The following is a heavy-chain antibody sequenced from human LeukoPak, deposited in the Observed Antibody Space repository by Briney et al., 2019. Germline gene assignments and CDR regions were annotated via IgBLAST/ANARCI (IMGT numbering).Heavy chain of an antibody. D-gene: IGHD2-21*02. CDR2: ISYDGSNK. Sequence: GGSLRLSCAASGFTFSSYGMHWVRQAPGKGLEWVAVISYDGSNKYYADSVKGRFTISRDNSKNTLYLQMNSLRAEDTAVYYCASSPYCGGDCYSFDYWGQGTLVTVSS. CDR1: GFTFSSYG. V-gene: IGHV3-30*19. J-gene: IGHJ4*02. CDR3: ASSPYCGGDCYSFDY.